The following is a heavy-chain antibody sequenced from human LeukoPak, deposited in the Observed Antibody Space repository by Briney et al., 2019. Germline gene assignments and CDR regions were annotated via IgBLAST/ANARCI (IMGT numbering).Heavy chain of an antibody. CDR1: GYTFIDDY. CDR2: ISPDSGFT. D-gene: IGHD2-2*01. CDR3: APTAEAYTSWWKV. V-gene: IGHV1-2*02. J-gene: IGHJ4*02. Sequence: ASVKVSCKASGYTFIDDYMHWVRQAPGQGLEFMGWISPDSGFTNYAQKFQGRVTMTRDTSISTAYLEVRSLTSDDTAVYYCAPTAEAYTSWWKVWGQGTLVTVSS.